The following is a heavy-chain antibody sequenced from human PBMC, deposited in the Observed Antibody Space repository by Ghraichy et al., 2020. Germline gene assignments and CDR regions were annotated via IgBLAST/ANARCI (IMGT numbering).Heavy chain of an antibody. CDR2: ISSTAYTM. CDR1: GFIFSNYD. V-gene: IGHV3-48*02. J-gene: IGHJ6*02. Sequence: ETLSLTCAASGFIFSNYDMNWVRQAPGKGLEWVSYISSTAYTMYYADSVRGRFTITRNNARNSLYLQMNSLREEDTAVYYCAKQLRLLEWQSDNYGMDIWGLGTTVTVSS. D-gene: IGHD3-3*01. CDR3: AKQLRLLEWQSDNYGMDI.